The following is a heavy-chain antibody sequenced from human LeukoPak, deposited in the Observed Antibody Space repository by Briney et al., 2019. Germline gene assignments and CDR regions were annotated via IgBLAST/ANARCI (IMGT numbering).Heavy chain of an antibody. J-gene: IGHJ4*02. Sequence: ASVKVSCKASGYTFTSNHIHWVRQAPGQGLEWMGMIYPRDGSTSYAQKFQGRVTVTRDTSTSTVHMELSGQRSEDTAVYYCARDQEGFVYWGQGTLVTVSS. V-gene: IGHV1-46*01. CDR2: IYPRDGST. CDR1: GYTFTSNH. CDR3: ARDQEGFVY.